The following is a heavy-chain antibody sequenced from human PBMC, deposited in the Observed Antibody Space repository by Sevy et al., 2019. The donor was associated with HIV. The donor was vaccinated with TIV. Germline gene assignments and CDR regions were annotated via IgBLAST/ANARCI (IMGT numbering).Heavy chain of an antibody. J-gene: IGHJ3*02. V-gene: IGHV3-74*01. Sequence: GGSLRLSCAASGFTFSSYWMHRVRQAPGKGLVWVSRINSDGSSTSYADSVKGRFTISRDNAKNTLYLQMNSLRAEDMAVYYCASGWLVRGNAFDIWGQGTMVTVSS. D-gene: IGHD6-19*01. CDR2: INSDGSST. CDR3: ASGWLVRGNAFDI. CDR1: GFTFSSYW.